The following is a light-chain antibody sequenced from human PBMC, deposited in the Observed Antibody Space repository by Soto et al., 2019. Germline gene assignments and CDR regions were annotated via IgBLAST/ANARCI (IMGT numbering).Light chain of an antibody. Sequence: EIVMTQSPATLSVSPGERATLSCRASQTVASNLAWYQQKPGQAPRLLIPGDSSRATGVPARFSGSGSGTEFTLTISSLQSEDFAVYYCQQYHNWPPQYTFGQGTKLQIK. CDR3: QQYHNWPPQYT. CDR2: GDS. J-gene: IGKJ2*01. V-gene: IGKV3-15*01. CDR1: QTVASN.